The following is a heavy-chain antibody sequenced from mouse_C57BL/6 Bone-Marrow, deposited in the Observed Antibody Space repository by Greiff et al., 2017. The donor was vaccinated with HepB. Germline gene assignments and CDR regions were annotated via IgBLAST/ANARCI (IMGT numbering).Heavy chain of an antibody. CDR3: ASSAGNYVSCDD. J-gene: IGHJ2*01. CDR1: GYTFTDYY. V-gene: IGHV1-26*01. Sequence: VQLQQSGPELVKPGASVKISCKASGYTFTDYYMNWVKQSHGKSLEWIGDINPNNGGTSYNQKFKGKATLTVDKSSSTAYMELRSLTSEDSAVYYCASSAGNYVSCDDWGKGTTLTVSS. D-gene: IGHD2-1*01. CDR2: INPNNGGT.